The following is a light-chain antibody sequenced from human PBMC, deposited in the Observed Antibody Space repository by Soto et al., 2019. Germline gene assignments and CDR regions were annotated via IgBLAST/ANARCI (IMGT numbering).Light chain of an antibody. CDR1: QSVSSN. CDR3: QQYNNWPRT. Sequence: EIVMTPSPAPLAVSPGERATPSCRASQSVSSNLAWYQQKPGQAPRLLIYGASTRATGIPARFSGSGSGTEFTLTISSLQSEDFAVYYCQQYNNWPRTFGQGTKVDIK. V-gene: IGKV3-15*01. CDR2: GAS. J-gene: IGKJ1*01.